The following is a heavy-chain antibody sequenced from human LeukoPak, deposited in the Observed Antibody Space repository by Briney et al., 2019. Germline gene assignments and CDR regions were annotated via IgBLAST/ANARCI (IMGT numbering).Heavy chain of an antibody. D-gene: IGHD3-10*01. V-gene: IGHV3-7*05. CDR2: IKQDGSGV. Sequence: GGSLRLSYVGSGFTFSSHWMGWVRQAPGRGPEWVANIKQDGSGVDYVESVKGRFTISRDNAKSSLYLQMNSLRAEDTAIYYCERDFIWGQGTPVTVSS. J-gene: IGHJ4*02. CDR3: ERDFI. CDR1: GFTFSSHW.